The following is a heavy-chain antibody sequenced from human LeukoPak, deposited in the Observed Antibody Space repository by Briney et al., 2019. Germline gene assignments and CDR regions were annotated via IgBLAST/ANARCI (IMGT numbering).Heavy chain of an antibody. V-gene: IGHV1-2*02. CDR2: INPNSGGT. J-gene: IGHJ4*02. D-gene: IGHD3-3*01. CDR3: ARAGHYDFWSGLKDY. Sequence: ASVKASCKASGYTFTGYYMHWVRQAPGQGLEWMGWINPNSGGTNYAQKFQGRVTKTRDTSISTAYMELSRLRSDDTAVYYCARAGHYDFWSGLKDYWGQGTLVTVPS. CDR1: GYTFTGYY.